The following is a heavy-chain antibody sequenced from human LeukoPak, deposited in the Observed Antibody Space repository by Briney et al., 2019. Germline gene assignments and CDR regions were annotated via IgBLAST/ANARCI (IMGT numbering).Heavy chain of an antibody. J-gene: IGHJ4*02. D-gene: IGHD5-18*01. CDR3: ARGRGYSHGQPLDY. Sequence: KPSETLSLTCTVPGGSISSFYWSWIRQPPGKALEWIGYIYYSGSTNYNPSLKSRVTISVDTSKNQFSLKLTSVIAADTAVYYCARGRGYSHGQPLDYWGQGTLVTVSS. CDR1: GGSISSFY. CDR2: IYYSGST. V-gene: IGHV4-59*01.